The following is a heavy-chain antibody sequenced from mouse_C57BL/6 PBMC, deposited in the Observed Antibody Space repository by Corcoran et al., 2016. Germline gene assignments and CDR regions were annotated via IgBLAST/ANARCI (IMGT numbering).Heavy chain of an antibody. J-gene: IGHJ2*01. V-gene: IGHV9-3*01. CDR1: GYTFTTYG. CDR3: ARDDGNYFDY. Sequence: QIQLVQSGPELKKPGETVKISCKASGYTFTTYGMSWVKQAPGKGLKWMGWINTYSGVPTYADDFKGRFAFSLETSASTAYLQINNLKNEDTATYFCARDDGNYFDYWGQGTTLTVSS. D-gene: IGHD2-3*01. CDR2: INTYSGVP.